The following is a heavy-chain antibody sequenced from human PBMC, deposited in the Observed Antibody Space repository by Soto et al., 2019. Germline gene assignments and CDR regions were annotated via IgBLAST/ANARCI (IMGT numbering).Heavy chain of an antibody. CDR3: ARGSGSYHYYYYGMDV. D-gene: IGHD1-26*01. Sequence: EVQLVESGGGLVKPGGSLRLSCAASGFTFSSYSMNWVRQAPGKGLEWVSSISSSSSYIYYADSVKGRFTISRDNAKNSLCLQLNSVRAEDTAVYHCARGSGSYHYYYYGMDVWGHGSTVTDS. CDR1: GFTFSSYS. V-gene: IGHV3-21*01. CDR2: ISSSSSYI. J-gene: IGHJ6*02.